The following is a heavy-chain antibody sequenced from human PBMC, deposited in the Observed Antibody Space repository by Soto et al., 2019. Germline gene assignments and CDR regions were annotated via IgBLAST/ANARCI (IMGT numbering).Heavy chain of an antibody. CDR2: IYATGAT. J-gene: IGHJ5*02. CDR1: RASIRGYY. D-gene: IGHD1-1*01. CDR3: VRDGTKSLRDWFDP. V-gene: IGHV4-4*07. Sequence: ETLSLTCTGCRASIRGYYWSWIRQSAGKGLEGIGGIYATGATDYNPSLKSRVMMPVDTSKKHSSLKLKSVTAADTAVYYCVRDGTKSLRDWFDPWGQGISVTVSS.